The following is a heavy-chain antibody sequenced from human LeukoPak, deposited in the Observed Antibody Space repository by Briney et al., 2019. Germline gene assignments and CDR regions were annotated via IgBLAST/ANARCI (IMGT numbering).Heavy chain of an antibody. CDR2: IRGDGGTA. CDR3: ARGGQWLVFD. J-gene: IGHJ4*02. V-gene: IGHV3-43*02. Sequence: GGSLRLSCAASGFTFDYYLMHWVRQSPGKGLEWVCIIRGDGGTAYYSDSVKGRFTIARDNSKNSLYLQMSSLRIEDTALYYCARGGQWLVFDWGQGTLVTVSS. D-gene: IGHD6-19*01. CDR1: GFTFDYYL.